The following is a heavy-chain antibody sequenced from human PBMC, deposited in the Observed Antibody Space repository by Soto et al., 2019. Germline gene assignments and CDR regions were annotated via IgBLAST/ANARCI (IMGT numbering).Heavy chain of an antibody. Sequence: TSETLSLTCAVYGGSFSGYYWSWIRQPPGKGLEWIGEINHSGSTNYNPSLKSRVTISVDTSKNQFSLKLSSVTAADTAVYYCARARYWEVTYYYYGMDVWGQGTTVTVSS. CDR2: INHSGST. CDR3: ARARYWEVTYYYYGMDV. V-gene: IGHV4-34*01. D-gene: IGHD1-26*01. CDR1: GGSFSGYY. J-gene: IGHJ6*02.